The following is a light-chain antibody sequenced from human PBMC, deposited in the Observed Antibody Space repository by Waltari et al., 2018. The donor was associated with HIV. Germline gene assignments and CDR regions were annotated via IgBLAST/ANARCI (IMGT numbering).Light chain of an antibody. CDR3: LQHRNYPVYA. Sequence: DIQVTQSPSSLSASVGDRVTITCRTSQDIGNDLAWFQQRPGQAPKRLIYSASSLQSGVPSRFSGRSSGTEFTLTISGLQPEDFATYYCLQHRNYPVYAFGQGTKLEIK. CDR1: QDIGND. J-gene: IGKJ2*01. V-gene: IGKV1-17*01. CDR2: SAS.